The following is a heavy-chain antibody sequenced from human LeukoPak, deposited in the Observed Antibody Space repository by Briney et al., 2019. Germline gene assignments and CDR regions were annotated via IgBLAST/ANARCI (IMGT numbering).Heavy chain of an antibody. D-gene: IGHD1-26*01. CDR2: IGNGGTT. CDR1: GYTFSNFA. J-gene: IGHJ4*02. V-gene: IGHV3-23*01. CDR3: AKMRGHPREAYYFDS. Sequence: PGGSLRLSCAASGYTFSNFAVGWVRQAPGKGLEWVSSIGNGGTTYYAGSVKGRFSISRDNSKNTLSLQVNSLRAEDTAVYYCAKMRGHPREAYYFDSWGQGALVTVFS.